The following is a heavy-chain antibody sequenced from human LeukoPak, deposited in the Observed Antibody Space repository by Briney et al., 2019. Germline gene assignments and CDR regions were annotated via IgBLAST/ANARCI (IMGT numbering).Heavy chain of an antibody. CDR3: ARYDTKGAFDI. J-gene: IGHJ3*02. V-gene: IGHV3-33*01. CDR2: IWYDGSNK. Sequence: GRSLRLSCAASGFAFRSHGMHWVRQAPGKGLEWVAVIWYDGSNKYYADSVKGRFTISRDNSKNTLYLQMNSLRAEDTAVYYCARYDTKGAFDIWGQGTMVTVSS. D-gene: IGHD1-1*01. CDR1: GFAFRSHG.